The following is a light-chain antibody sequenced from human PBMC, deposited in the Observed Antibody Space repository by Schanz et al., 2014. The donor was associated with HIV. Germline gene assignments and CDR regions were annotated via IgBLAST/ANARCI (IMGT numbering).Light chain of an antibody. CDR1: QSVSSN. Sequence: EIVMTQSPATLSVSLGESATLSCRASQSVSSNLAWYQQKPGQAPRLLIYHASTRATGVPARFSGSGSGTEFTLTINSLQSEDSAVYYCQQYNNWPLFTFGPGTTVDVK. CDR3: QQYNNWPLFT. V-gene: IGKV3D-15*01. CDR2: HAS. J-gene: IGKJ3*01.